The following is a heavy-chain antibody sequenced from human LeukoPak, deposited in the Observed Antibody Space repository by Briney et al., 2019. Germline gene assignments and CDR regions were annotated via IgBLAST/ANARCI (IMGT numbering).Heavy chain of an antibody. J-gene: IGHJ3*02. CDR2: IYYSGST. CDR3: ATPYSGGYQGLDI. D-gene: IGHD1-26*01. CDR1: GGSIGSNKYY. Sequence: SETLSLTCTVSGGSIGSNKYYWGWIRQPPGKGLEWIGSIYYSGSTYYNPTLKSRGTIFVDTSKNQFSLKLSSVTAADTAVYYCATPYSGGYQGLDIWGQGTMVTVSS. V-gene: IGHV4-39*01.